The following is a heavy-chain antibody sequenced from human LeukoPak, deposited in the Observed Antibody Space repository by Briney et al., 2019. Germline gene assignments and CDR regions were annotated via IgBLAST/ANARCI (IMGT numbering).Heavy chain of an antibody. V-gene: IGHV5-51*01. J-gene: IGHJ5*02. CDR2: IYPGDSDT. Sequence: GESLKISCKGSGYIFTSYWIAWVRLMPGKGLEWMGIIYPGDSDTRYSPSFQGQVTISADMSISTAYLQWSSLKASDTAMYYCARLGSSSLFSWFDPWGQGTLVTVSS. CDR3: ARLGSSSLFSWFDP. CDR1: GYIFTSYW. D-gene: IGHD6-6*01.